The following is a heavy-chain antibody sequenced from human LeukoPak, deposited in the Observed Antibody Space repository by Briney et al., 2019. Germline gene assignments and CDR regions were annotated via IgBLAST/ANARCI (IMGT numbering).Heavy chain of an antibody. V-gene: IGHV3-30*04. J-gene: IGHJ4*02. CDR3: ARAVVEYYFAF. CDR2: LSSDGSNK. D-gene: IGHD2-15*01. CDR1: GFTFSAYA. Sequence: GGSLRLSCAASGFTFSAYAMHWVRQAPGKGLEWVAVLSSDGSNKYYADSVKGRFTISRDNSKKTLYLQMNSLRAEDTAVYYCARAVVEYYFAFWGQGPLVPVSS.